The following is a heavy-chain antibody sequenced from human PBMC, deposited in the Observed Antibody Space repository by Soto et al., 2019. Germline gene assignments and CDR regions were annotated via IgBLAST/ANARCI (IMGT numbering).Heavy chain of an antibody. CDR1: GFTLSSNG. J-gene: IGHJ5*02. V-gene: IGHV3-74*03. CDR3: GRDSNWAVDT. D-gene: IGHD2-8*01. Sequence: GGSLRLSCAASGFTLSSNGIHWVRQAPGKGLVWVSHINRDGDTMMYEGSVKGRFTISRDIAKNTVYLQMNSLRAEDTALYYCGRDSNWAVDTWGQGTLVTVSS. CDR2: INRDGDTM.